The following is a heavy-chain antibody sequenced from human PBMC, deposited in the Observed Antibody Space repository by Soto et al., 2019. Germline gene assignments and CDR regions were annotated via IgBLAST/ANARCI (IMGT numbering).Heavy chain of an antibody. V-gene: IGHV3-11*01. J-gene: IGHJ3*02. Sequence: GGSLRLSCAASGFTFNDYYMSWIRQAPGKGLEWVSYISSSGSTIYYADSVKGRFTISRDNAKTSLYLQMNSLRAEDTAVYYCAREGYSSVAFDIWGQGTMVTVSS. CDR1: GFTFNDYY. D-gene: IGHD6-19*01. CDR2: ISSSGSTI. CDR3: AREGYSSVAFDI.